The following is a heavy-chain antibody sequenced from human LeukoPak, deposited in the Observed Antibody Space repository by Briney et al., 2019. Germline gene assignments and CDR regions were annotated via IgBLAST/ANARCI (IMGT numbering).Heavy chain of an antibody. CDR1: GYTFTSYG. V-gene: IGHV1-18*01. CDR3: ARDRLSYGSGSYLGYFDY. J-gene: IGHJ4*02. CDR2: ISAYNGNT. Sequence: ASVKVSCKASGYTFTSYGISWVRQAPGQGLEWMGWISAYNGNTNYAQKLQGRVTMTTDTSTSTAYMGLRSLRSDDTAVYYCARDRLSYGSGSYLGYFDYWGQGTLVTVSS. D-gene: IGHD3-10*01.